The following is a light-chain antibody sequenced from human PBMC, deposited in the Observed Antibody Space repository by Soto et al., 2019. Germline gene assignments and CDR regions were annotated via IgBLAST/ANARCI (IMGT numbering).Light chain of an antibody. V-gene: IGKV3-20*01. J-gene: IGKJ1*01. CDR2: DAS. Sequence: EIVLTQSPGTLSLSPGERATLSCRASQSVPNSYLAWYQQKPGQAPRLLIYDASSRATGIPVRFSGSGSGTDFTLTISRLEPEDFAVYYCQRYGTSTTFGQGTKVEIK. CDR3: QRYGTSTT. CDR1: QSVPNSY.